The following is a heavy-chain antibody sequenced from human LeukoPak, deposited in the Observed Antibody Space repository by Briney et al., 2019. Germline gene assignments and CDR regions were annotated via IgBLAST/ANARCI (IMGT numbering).Heavy chain of an antibody. D-gene: IGHD2-15*01. J-gene: IGHJ4*02. CDR1: GFTFSSYA. Sequence: TGGSLRLSCAASGFTFSSYAMNWVRQAPGKGLEWVSAISGSGGSTYYADSVKGRFTISRDNSKNTLYLQMNSLRAEDTAVYYCAKCVLGYCSGGSRYYFDYWGQGTLVTVSS. V-gene: IGHV3-23*01. CDR2: ISGSGGST. CDR3: AKCVLGYCSGGSRYYFDY.